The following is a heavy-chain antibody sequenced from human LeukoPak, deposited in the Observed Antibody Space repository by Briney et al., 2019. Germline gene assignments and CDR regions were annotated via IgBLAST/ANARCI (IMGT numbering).Heavy chain of an antibody. Sequence: GGSLRLSCAASGFTFSSYAMSWVRRAPGKGLEWASAISGSGGSTYYADSVKGRFTISRDNSKNTLYLQMNSLRAEDTAVYYCAKDHLAVAGNHFDYWGQGTLVTVSS. CDR1: GFTFSSYA. J-gene: IGHJ4*02. CDR2: ISGSGGST. CDR3: AKDHLAVAGNHFDY. D-gene: IGHD6-19*01. V-gene: IGHV3-23*01.